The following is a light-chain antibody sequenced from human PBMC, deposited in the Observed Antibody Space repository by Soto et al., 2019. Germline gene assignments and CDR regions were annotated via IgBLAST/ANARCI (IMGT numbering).Light chain of an antibody. V-gene: IGLV1-51*01. Sequence: QSVLTQPPSVSAAPGQKVTISCSGSSSNMGNNYVSWYQQLPGTAPKLLIRDNTNRPSGIPDRFSGSKSGTSATLGITGLQTGDEADYYCGTWDSSLSAVVFGGGTKLTVL. CDR2: DNT. CDR1: SSNMGNNY. CDR3: GTWDSSLSAVV. J-gene: IGLJ2*01.